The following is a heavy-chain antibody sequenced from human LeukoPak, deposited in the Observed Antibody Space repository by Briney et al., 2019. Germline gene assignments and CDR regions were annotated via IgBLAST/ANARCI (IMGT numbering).Heavy chain of an antibody. J-gene: IGHJ4*02. CDR3: ARLVGVSPLDY. CDR1: GFTFSNNG. D-gene: IGHD3-16*01. V-gene: IGHV3-23*01. Sequence: GGSLRLSCAASGFTFSNNGMTWVRQAPGKGLEWVSAISGSGGSTYYADSVKGRFTISRDNSKNTLYLQMNSLRAEDTAVYYCARLVGVSPLDYWGQGPPVTVSS. CDR2: ISGSGGST.